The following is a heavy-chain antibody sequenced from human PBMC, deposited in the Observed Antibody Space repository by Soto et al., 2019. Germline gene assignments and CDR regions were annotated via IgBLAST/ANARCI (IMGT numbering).Heavy chain of an antibody. CDR3: ARVSSASFSFDY. V-gene: IGHV3-74*03. J-gene: IGHJ4*02. D-gene: IGHD3-3*02. CDR2: INSDGSST. Sequence: PGGSLRLSCAASGFTFSSYWMHWVRQAPGKGLVWVARINSDGSSTTYADSVKGRFTISRDNAKNTLFLQMNSLRDEDTAVYFCARVSSASFSFDYWGQGNLVTVSS. CDR1: GFTFSSYW.